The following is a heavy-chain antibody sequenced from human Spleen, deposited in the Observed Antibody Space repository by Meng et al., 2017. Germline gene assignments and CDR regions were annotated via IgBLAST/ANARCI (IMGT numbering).Heavy chain of an antibody. CDR3: ARGPTTMAHDFDY. V-gene: IGHV4-34*01. CDR2: INHSGST. D-gene: IGHD4-11*01. J-gene: IGHJ4*02. CDR1: GGSFSDYY. Sequence: QVPLQRWVPGLFKPSETLSLTCVVSGGSFSDYYWSWIRQPPGKGLEWIGEINHSGSTNYNPSLESRATISVDTSQNNLSLKLSSVTAADSAVYYCARGPTTMAHDFDYWGQGTLVTVSS.